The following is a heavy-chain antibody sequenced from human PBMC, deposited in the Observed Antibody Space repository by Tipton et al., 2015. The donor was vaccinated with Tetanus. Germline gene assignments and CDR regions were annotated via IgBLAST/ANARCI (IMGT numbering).Heavy chain of an antibody. CDR2: IYPGDSDT. V-gene: IGHV5-51*03. CDR3: ARRSTSFYGVDV. CDR1: GNRFNDYW. Sequence: QLVQSGAEVKKPGESLRISCKTSGNRFNDYWIAWVRQMPGKGLEWMGFIYPGDSDTKFSPYFQGQVTLSVDKSISTAYLQWSSLKASDTAIYYCARRSTSFYGVDVWGQGTTVTVSS. J-gene: IGHJ6*02.